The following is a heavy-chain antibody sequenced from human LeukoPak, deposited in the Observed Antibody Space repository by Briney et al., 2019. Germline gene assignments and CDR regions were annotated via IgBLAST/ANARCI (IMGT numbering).Heavy chain of an antibody. CDR2: INSDGSSA. J-gene: IGHJ4*02. Sequence: GGSLRLSCAASGFTFSSYWMSWVRQAPGKGLVWVSGINSDGSSATYADSVKGRFTISRDNAKSTLYLEMNSLRAEDMAVYYCAIGVVITTAFDNWGQGTLVTVSS. V-gene: IGHV3-74*01. CDR1: GFTFSSYW. D-gene: IGHD3-22*01. CDR3: AIGVVITTAFDN.